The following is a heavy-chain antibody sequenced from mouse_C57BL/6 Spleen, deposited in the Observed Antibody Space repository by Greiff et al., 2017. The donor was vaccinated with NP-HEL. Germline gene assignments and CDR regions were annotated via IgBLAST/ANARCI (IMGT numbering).Heavy chain of an antibody. J-gene: IGHJ4*01. CDR1: GFTFSDFY. V-gene: IGHV7-1*01. Sequence: EVMLVESGGGLVQSGRSLRLSCATSGFTFSDFYMEWVRQAPGKGLEWIAASRNKANDYTTEYSASVKGRFIVSRDTSQSILYLQMNALRAEDTAIYYCAREGRFSYAMDYWGQGTSVTVSS. CDR2: SRNKANDYTT. D-gene: IGHD6-2*01. CDR3: AREGRFSYAMDY.